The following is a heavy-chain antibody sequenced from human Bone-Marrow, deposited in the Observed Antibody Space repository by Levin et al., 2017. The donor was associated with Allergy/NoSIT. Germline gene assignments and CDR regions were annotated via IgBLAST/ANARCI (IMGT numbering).Heavy chain of an antibody. CDR2: TYYRSTWLN. V-gene: IGHV6-1*01. CDR1: GDTVTSNTAA. CDR3: ARGNSYYYYALDV. D-gene: IGHD4-23*01. Sequence: LRLSCAISGDTVTSNTAAWNWIRQSPSRGLEWLGRTYYRSTWLNDYSVFVKSRITINPDTSKNQLSLLLNSVTPEDTAVYYCARGNSYYYYALDVWGQGTTVTVSS. J-gene: IGHJ6*02.